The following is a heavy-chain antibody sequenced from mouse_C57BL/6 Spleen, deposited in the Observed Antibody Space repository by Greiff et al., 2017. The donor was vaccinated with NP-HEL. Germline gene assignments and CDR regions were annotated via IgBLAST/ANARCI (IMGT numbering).Heavy chain of an antibody. Sequence: VQLQESGAELAKPGASVKLSCKASGYTFTEYTIHWVKQRSGQGLEWIGGFYPGSGSIKYNENFKGKATLTADKSSSTDDMERSRVTDEDSAVYYCARHGRNDGDYDDWGQGTTLTV. J-gene: IGHJ2*01. D-gene: IGHD2-3*01. CDR2: FYPGSGSI. CDR3: ARHGRNDGDYDD. V-gene: IGHV1-62-2*01. CDR1: GYTFTEYT.